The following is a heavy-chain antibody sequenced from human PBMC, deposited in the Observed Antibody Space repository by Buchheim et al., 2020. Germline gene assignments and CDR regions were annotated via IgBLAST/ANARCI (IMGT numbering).Heavy chain of an antibody. D-gene: IGHD3-22*01. J-gene: IGHJ4*02. V-gene: IGHV3-11*01. CDR1: GFTFSDYY. CDR3: ARDLETDYYDSSGYYGPYYFDY. Sequence: QVQLVESGGGLVKPGGSLRLSCAASGFTFSDYYMSWIRQAPGKGLEWVSYISSSGSTIYYADSVKGRFTISRDNAKHSLYLQMNSLRAEDTAVYYCARDLETDYYDSSGYYGPYYFDYWGQGTL. CDR2: ISSSGSTI.